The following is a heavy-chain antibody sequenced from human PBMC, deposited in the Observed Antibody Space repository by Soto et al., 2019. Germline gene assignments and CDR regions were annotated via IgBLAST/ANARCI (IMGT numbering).Heavy chain of an antibody. V-gene: IGHV4-31*03. D-gene: IGHD6-13*01. J-gene: IGHJ5*01. CDR1: GASISRGNFY. CDR3: VKSRFSSNWTPDS. CDR2: IYYNAIP. Sequence: QVQLQESGPGLLKPSQTLSLTCTVSGASISRGNFYWSWIRQRPGQGLQWIGLIYYNAIPLYNSSLKSRLLISLDTSKNQFSLTLRSVSAADTAVYYCVKSRFSSNWTPDSWGQGTLVTVSS.